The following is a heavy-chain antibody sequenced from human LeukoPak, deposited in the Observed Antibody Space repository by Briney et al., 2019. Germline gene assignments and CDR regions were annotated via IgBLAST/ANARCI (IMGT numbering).Heavy chain of an antibody. CDR3: ARGRQNDY. CDR2: INHSGST. V-gene: IGHV4-34*01. J-gene: IGHJ4*02. Sequence: SETLSLTCAVYGGSFSGYYWSWIRQPPGKGLGWIGEINHSGSTNYNPSLKSRVTISVDTSKNQFSLKLSSVTAADTAVYYCARGRQNDYWGQGTLVTVSS. CDR1: GGSFSGYY.